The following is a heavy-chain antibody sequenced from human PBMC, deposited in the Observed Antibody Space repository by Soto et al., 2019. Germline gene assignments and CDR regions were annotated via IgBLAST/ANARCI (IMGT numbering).Heavy chain of an antibody. J-gene: IGHJ6*02. CDR3: ARGEFGCSSTTCYHNDFCYYAMDV. CDR1: RGTFSTYA. CDR2: ITPIFGKT. V-gene: IGHV1-69*01. Sequence: QVQLVQSGAEVKKPGSSVKVSCKASRGTFSTYAISWVRQAPGQGLEWMGGITPIFGKTNYAQIFQGRVTITADESRSTAYMELSSLRSEDTAIYYCARGEFGCSSTTCYHNDFCYYAMDVWGQGTTVTVSS. D-gene: IGHD2-2*01.